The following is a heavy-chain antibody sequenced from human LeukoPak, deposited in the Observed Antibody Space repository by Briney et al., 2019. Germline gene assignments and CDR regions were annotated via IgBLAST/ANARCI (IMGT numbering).Heavy chain of an antibody. CDR3: AKDRGASDVDYFDC. J-gene: IGHJ4*02. V-gene: IGHV3-23*01. Sequence: GGSLRLSREASGFTFSNHAMSWVRQAPGKGLEWVSAISGGADRTYYADSVKGRFTISRDNSKDTLYLQMDSLRAEDTAVYYCAKDRGASDVDYFDCWGQGTLVTVSS. D-gene: IGHD3-16*01. CDR2: ISGGADRT. CDR1: GFTFSNHA.